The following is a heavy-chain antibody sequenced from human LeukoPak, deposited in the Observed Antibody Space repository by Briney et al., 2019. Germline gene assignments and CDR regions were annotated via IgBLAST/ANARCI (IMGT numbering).Heavy chain of an antibody. CDR1: GGSVYTSDYY. J-gene: IGHJ4*02. Sequence: SETLSLTCTVSGGSVYTSDYYWGWVRQPPGKGPEWIGDIFYTGKTNYNPSLKSRVSISIDTSKNQFSLRLTSVTAADTAVYYCARVFDSWGQGTLVTVSS. V-gene: IGHV4-39*07. CDR3: ARVFDS. CDR2: IFYTGKT.